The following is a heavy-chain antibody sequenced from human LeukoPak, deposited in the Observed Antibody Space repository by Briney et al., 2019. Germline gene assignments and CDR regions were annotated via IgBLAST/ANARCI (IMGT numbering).Heavy chain of an antibody. Sequence: GGSLRLSCAASGFNFSGYAMHWVRQAPGKGLEWVAAISYDGYNKYYTDSVKGRFTISRDNSKNTLYLQMNSLRGEDTALYYCARDRARDDGYFDWLSCFLDYWGQGTLVTISS. D-gene: IGHD3-9*01. CDR2: ISYDGYNK. J-gene: IGHJ4*02. V-gene: IGHV3-30-3*01. CDR3: ARDRARDDGYFDWLSCFLDY. CDR1: GFNFSGYA.